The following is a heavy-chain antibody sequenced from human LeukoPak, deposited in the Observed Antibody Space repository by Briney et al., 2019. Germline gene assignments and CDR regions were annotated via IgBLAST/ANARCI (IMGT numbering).Heavy chain of an antibody. CDR2: INHSGST. Sequence: SETLSLTCAVYGGSFSGYYWSWIRQPPGKGLEWIGEINHSGSTNYNPSLKSRVTISVDTSKNQFSLKLSSVTAADTAVYYCASMLYYYDSSSRGYFDYWGQGTLVTVSS. D-gene: IGHD3-22*01. CDR1: GGSFSGYY. CDR3: ASMLYYYDSSSRGYFDY. J-gene: IGHJ4*02. V-gene: IGHV4-34*01.